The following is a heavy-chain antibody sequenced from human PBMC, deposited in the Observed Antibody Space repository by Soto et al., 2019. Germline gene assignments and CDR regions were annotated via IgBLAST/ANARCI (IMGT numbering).Heavy chain of an antibody. D-gene: IGHD5-18*01. V-gene: IGHV3-74*01. CDR2: LNGDGSTT. CDR1: GFTFSAYW. CDR3: ARTSGYSYGPNYYYYYMDG. Sequence: GSLRLSCAASGFTFSAYWMHWVRQAPGKGLVWVSRLNGDGSTTNYADSVKGRFTVSRDNAKNTLYLQMNSLSAEDTAVYYCARTSGYSYGPNYYYYYMDGWGKGTTDTVSS. J-gene: IGHJ6*03.